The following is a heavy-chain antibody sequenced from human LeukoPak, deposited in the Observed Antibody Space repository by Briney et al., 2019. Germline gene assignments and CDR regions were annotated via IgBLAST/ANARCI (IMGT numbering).Heavy chain of an antibody. CDR2: IWYDGSNK. Sequence: GRSLRLSCAASGFTFSSYGMHWVRQAPGKGLEWVAVIWYDGSNKYYADSVKGRFTISRDNSKNTLYLQMNSLRAEDTAVYYCARDGERPLAVAALFDYWGQGTLVTVSS. CDR1: GFTFSSYG. V-gene: IGHV3-33*01. CDR3: ARDGERPLAVAALFDY. J-gene: IGHJ4*02. D-gene: IGHD6-19*01.